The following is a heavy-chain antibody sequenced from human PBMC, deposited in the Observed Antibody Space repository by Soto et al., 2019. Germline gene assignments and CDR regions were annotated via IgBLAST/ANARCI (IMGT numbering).Heavy chain of an antibody. V-gene: IGHV4-39*01. J-gene: IGHJ4*02. CDR2: FYYSGST. Sequence: QLQLQESGPGLVKPSETLSLTCTVSGGSISSSAYYWVWIRQPPGKGLEWIGSFYYSGSTYYNPSLKSRVTISVATSDNQFSLKLSSVTAADTAVYYCARQVVDGTVAGSGSFDYWGQGTLVTVSS. CDR3: ARQVVDGTVAGSGSFDY. D-gene: IGHD3-10*01. CDR1: GGSISSSAYY.